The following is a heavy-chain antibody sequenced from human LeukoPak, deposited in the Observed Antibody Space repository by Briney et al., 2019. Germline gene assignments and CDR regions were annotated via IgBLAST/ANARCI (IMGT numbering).Heavy chain of an antibody. V-gene: IGHV1-2*02. CDR1: GYTFTGYY. J-gene: IGHJ4*02. Sequence: ASVKVSCKASGYTFTGYYMHWVRQAPGQGLEWMGWINPKSGGTKYAQKFQGRVTMTRDTSITTAYMELSRLRSDDTAVYYCARVQGYGDYLDYWGQGTLLTVSS. D-gene: IGHD4-17*01. CDR2: INPKSGGT. CDR3: ARVQGYGDYLDY.